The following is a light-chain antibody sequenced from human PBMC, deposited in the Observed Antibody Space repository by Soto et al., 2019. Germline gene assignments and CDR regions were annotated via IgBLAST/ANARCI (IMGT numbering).Light chain of an antibody. CDR3: QQYNSYPWT. CDR2: DAS. V-gene: IGKV1-5*01. J-gene: IGKJ1*01. CDR1: QSLNSW. Sequence: DIQMTQSPSTLSASVGDRVTITCRASQSLNSWLAWYQEKPGKAPKLLIYDASSLESGVPSRVSGSGSGTDFSLTISSLQPDDFATYYCQQYNSYPWTFGQGTKVEIK.